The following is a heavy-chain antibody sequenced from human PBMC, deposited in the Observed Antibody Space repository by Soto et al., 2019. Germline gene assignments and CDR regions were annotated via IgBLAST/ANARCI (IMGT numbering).Heavy chain of an antibody. D-gene: IGHD3-22*01. Sequence: TLSLTCVISGDSVSSNSAAWNWIRQSPSRGLEWLGRTYYRSRWYNDYAVSVRSRITVNADTSKSQFSLKLSSVTAADTAVYYCAGGDYYHSSGYYFYYYTMDVWGQGTTVTVSS. CDR2: TYYRSRWYN. CDR1: GDSVSSNSAA. V-gene: IGHV6-1*01. CDR3: AGGDYYHSSGYYFYYYTMDV. J-gene: IGHJ6*02.